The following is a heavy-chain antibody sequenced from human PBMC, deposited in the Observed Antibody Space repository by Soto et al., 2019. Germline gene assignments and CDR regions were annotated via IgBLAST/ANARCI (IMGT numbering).Heavy chain of an antibody. J-gene: IGHJ3*02. CDR3: AKDQSVAYCGGDCYSGEAFDI. V-gene: IGHV3-23*01. CDR2: ISGSGGST. D-gene: IGHD2-21*02. Sequence: GGSLRLSCAASGFTFSSYAMSWVRQAPGKGLEWVSAISGSGGSTYYADSVKGRFTISRDNSKNTLYLQMNSLRAEDTAVYYCAKDQSVAYCGGDCYSGEAFDIWGQGTMVTVSS. CDR1: GFTFSSYA.